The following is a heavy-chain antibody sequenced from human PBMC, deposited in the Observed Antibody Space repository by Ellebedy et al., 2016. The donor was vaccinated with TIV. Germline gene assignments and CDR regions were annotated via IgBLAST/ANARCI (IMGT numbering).Heavy chain of an antibody. J-gene: IGHJ4*02. CDR2: ISHTGTRT. D-gene: IGHD3-22*01. CDR3: VKGRGGGSDSSAPRYYFDS. V-gene: IGHV3-23*01. Sequence: PGGSLRLSCAASGFTFTSYAMSWVRQAPGKGLEWVSTISHTGTRTYYADSVEGRFTVSRDTSKKTLYLQMNSLRAEDTATYYCVKGRGGGSDSSAPRYYFDSWGLGTLATVSS. CDR1: GFTFTSYA.